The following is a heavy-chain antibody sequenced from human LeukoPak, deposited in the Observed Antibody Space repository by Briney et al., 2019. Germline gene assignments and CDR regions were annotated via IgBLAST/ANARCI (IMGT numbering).Heavy chain of an antibody. CDR2: MNPNSGNT. V-gene: IGHV1-8*01. Sequence: ASVKVSCKASGYTFTSYDINWVRQATGQGLEWMGWMNPNSGNTGYAQKFQGRVTMTRNTSISTAYMELSSLRSEDTAVYYCAKQGGGSFFYYFDYWGQGTLVTVSS. CDR3: AKQGGGSFFYYFDY. CDR1: GYTFTSYD. J-gene: IGHJ4*02. D-gene: IGHD2-15*01.